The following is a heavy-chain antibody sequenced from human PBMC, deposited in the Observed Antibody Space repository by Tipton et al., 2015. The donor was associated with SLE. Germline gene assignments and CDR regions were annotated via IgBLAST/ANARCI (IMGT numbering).Heavy chain of an antibody. Sequence: SLRLSCAASGFKFGDFYMSWIRQAPGRGLEWVAYIGITSTTVHYADSVKGRFTISRDSAKNSVYLQMNSLRTEDTALYYCAKVGTGTRGLDIWGQGTMVTVSP. CDR3: AKVGTGTRGLDI. CDR2: IGITSTTV. J-gene: IGHJ3*02. CDR1: GFKFGDFY. V-gene: IGHV3-11*01. D-gene: IGHD1-1*01.